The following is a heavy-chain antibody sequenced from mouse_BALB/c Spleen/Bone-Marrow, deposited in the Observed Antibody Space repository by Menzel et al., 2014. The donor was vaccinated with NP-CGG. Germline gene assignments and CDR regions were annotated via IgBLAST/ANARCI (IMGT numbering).Heavy chain of an antibody. Sequence: VMLVESGPGLVAPSQRLSITCTASGFSLTSYGVHWVRQPPGKGLEWLGVIWAGGSTNYNSALMSRLSISKDNSKSQVFLKMNSLQTDDTAMYYCARGGEYGNYFFDYWGQGTTLTVSS. CDR3: ARGGEYGNYFFDY. V-gene: IGHV2-9*02. D-gene: IGHD2-10*02. CDR1: GFSLTSYG. J-gene: IGHJ2*01. CDR2: IWAGGST.